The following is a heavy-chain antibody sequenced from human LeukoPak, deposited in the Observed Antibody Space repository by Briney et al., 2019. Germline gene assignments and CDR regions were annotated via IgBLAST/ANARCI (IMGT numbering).Heavy chain of an antibody. CDR3: ASRTTTEGYYYGMDV. Sequence: GESLQISCKGSGYSFTSYWIGWVRQMPGKGLEWMGIIYPGDSDTRYSPSFQGQVTISADKSISTAYLQWSSLKASDTAMYYCASRTTTEGYYYGMDVWGQGTTVTVSS. D-gene: IGHD1-14*01. CDR2: IYPGDSDT. CDR1: GYSFTSYW. V-gene: IGHV5-51*01. J-gene: IGHJ6*02.